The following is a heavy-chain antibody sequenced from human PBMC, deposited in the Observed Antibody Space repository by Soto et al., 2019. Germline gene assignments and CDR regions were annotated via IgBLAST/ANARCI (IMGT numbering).Heavy chain of an antibody. V-gene: IGHV4-31*02. CDR2: IYYSGST. CDR3: ARGRPSTQPHLFDL. J-gene: IGHJ4*02. Sequence: NPSETLSLTCNISGGSINSGQSYWSWLRQLPGKGPEYMGYIYYSGSTYYEPSFKSRMSISFDKPRNQFSLKLRSVTAADSAVYFCARGRPSTQPHLFDLWGPGALVTVSS. CDR1: GGSINSGQSY.